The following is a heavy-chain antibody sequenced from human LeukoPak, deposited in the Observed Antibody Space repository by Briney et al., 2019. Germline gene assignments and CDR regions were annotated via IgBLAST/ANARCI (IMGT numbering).Heavy chain of an antibody. CDR2: ISDGGRTE. Sequence: GGSLRLSCAASGFTFSDHNMSWVRQAPAQGLEWVAYISDGGRTEYYADSVKGRFTISRDNGKNSVYLQMNSLRAEDTAMYYCARDGGGSQATYYYYSGMDVWGQGTTVTVSS. D-gene: IGHD3-16*01. V-gene: IGHV3-11*01. CDR1: GFTFSDHN. CDR3: ARDGGGSQATYYYYSGMDV. J-gene: IGHJ6*02.